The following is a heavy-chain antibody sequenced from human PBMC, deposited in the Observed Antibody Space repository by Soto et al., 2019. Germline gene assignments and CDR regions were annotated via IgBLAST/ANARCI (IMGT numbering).Heavy chain of an antibody. Sequence: QVQLQESGPGLVKPSQTLSLTCTVSGGSISSGGYYWSWIRQHPGKGLEWIGYIYYSGSTYYNPSLKRRVTISVDTSKNQFSLKLSSVTAADTAVYYCARKPYGDYVSGWFDPWGQGTLVTVSS. J-gene: IGHJ5*02. D-gene: IGHD4-17*01. CDR3: ARKPYGDYVSGWFDP. CDR1: GGSISSGGYY. CDR2: IYYSGST. V-gene: IGHV4-31*03.